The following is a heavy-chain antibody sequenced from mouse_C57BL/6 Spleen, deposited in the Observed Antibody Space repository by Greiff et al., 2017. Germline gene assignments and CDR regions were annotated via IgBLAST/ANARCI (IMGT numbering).Heavy chain of an antibody. Sequence: QVQLQQPGAELVKPGASVKVSCKASGYTFTSYWMHWVKQRPGQGLEWIGRIHHSDSDTNYNQKFKGKATLTVDKSSSTAYMQLSSLTSEGSAVYYCAITDYGSSFFVWGTGTTVTVSS. V-gene: IGHV1-74*01. CDR1: GYTFTSYW. D-gene: IGHD1-1*01. J-gene: IGHJ1*03. CDR2: IHHSDSDT. CDR3: AITDYGSSFFV.